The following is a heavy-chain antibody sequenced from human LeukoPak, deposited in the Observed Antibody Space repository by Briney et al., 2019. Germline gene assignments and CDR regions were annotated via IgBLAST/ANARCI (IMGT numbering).Heavy chain of an antibody. J-gene: IGHJ4*02. V-gene: IGHV4-34*01. Sequence: PSETLSLTCAVYGGSFSGYYWSWIRQPPGKGLEWLGEINHSGSTNYNPPLKSRVTISVDTSKNQSSLKLSSVTAADTAVYYCAISSGWYGGDYWGQGTLVTVSS. D-gene: IGHD6-19*01. CDR3: AISSGWYGGDY. CDR1: GGSFSGYY. CDR2: INHSGST.